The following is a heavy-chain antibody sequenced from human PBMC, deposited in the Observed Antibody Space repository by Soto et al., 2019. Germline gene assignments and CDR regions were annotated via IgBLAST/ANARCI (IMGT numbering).Heavy chain of an antibody. Sequence: VSGPTLVNPTQTLTLTCTFSGFSLSTSGMCVSWIRQPPGKALEWLALIDWDDDKYYSTSLKTRLTISKDTSKNQVVLTMTNMDPVDTATYYCARTNDLEQQLGSYYFDYWGQGTLVTVSS. CDR1: GFSLSTSGMC. J-gene: IGHJ4*02. CDR3: ARTNDLEQQLGSYYFDY. D-gene: IGHD6-13*01. V-gene: IGHV2-70*01. CDR2: IDWDDDK.